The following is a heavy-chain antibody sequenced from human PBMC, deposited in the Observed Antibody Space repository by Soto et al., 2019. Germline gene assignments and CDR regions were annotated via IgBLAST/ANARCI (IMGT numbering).Heavy chain of an antibody. J-gene: IGHJ6*02. CDR1: GFTFSSYA. CDR2: ISYDGSNK. D-gene: IGHD3-10*01. CDR3: ARDVIEFDYYGSGSYLPDYYYGMDV. V-gene: IGHV3-30-3*01. Sequence: GGSLRLSCAASGFTFSSYAMHWVRQAPGKGLEWVAVISYDGSNKYYADSVEGRFTISRDNSKNTLYLQMNSLRAEDTAVYYCARDVIEFDYYGSGSYLPDYYYGMDVWGQGTTVTVSS.